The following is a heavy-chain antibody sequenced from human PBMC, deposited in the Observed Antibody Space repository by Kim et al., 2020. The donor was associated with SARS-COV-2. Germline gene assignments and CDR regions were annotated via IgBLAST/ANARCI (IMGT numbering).Heavy chain of an antibody. Sequence: TFYAASVKGRFTISRDTSKNTLYLQMSSLRADDTAVYYCAKLTNYWFEDCWGQGTLVTVSS. J-gene: IGHJ1*01. D-gene: IGHD3-10*01. CDR3: AKLTNYWFEDC. V-gene: IGHV3-23*01. CDR2: T.